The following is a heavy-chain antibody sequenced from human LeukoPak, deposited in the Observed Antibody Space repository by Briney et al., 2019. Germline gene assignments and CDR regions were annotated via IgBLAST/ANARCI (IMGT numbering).Heavy chain of an antibody. Sequence: ASVKVSCKASGYTFTSYGISWVRQAPGQGLEWMGCISAYNGNTNYAQKLQGRVTMTTDTSTSTAYMELRSLRSDDTAVYYCAREYYYDSSGYAYDYWGQGTLVTVSS. CDR2: ISAYNGNT. J-gene: IGHJ4*02. CDR1: GYTFTSYG. V-gene: IGHV1-18*01. D-gene: IGHD3-22*01. CDR3: AREYYYDSSGYAYDY.